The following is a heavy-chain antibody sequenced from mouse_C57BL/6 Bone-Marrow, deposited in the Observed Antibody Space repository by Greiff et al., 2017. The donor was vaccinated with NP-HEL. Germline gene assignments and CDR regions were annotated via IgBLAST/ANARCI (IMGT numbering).Heavy chain of an antibody. CDR1: GFTFSSYA. J-gene: IGHJ3*01. CDR3: AGYDYDGEAFAY. Sequence: EVKLVESGGGLVKPGGSLKLSCAASGFTFSSYAMSWVRQTPEKRLEWVATISDGGSYTYYPDNVKGRFTISRDNAKNNLYLQMSHLKSEDTAMYYCAGYDYDGEAFAYWGQGTLVTVSA. V-gene: IGHV5-4*03. D-gene: IGHD2-4*01. CDR2: ISDGGSYT.